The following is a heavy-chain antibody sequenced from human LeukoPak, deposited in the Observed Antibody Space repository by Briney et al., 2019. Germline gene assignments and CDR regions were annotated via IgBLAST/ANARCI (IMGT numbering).Heavy chain of an antibody. CDR2: INHSGST. V-gene: IGHV4-34*01. J-gene: IGHJ6*03. Sequence: SETLSLTCAVYGGSFSGYYWSWIRQPPGKGLEWIGEINHSGSTNYNPSLKSRVTISVDTSENQFSLKLSSVTAADTAVYYCARGSMTYYYYYYMDVWGKGTTVTVSS. CDR1: GGSFSGYY. CDR3: ARGSMTYYYYYYMDV.